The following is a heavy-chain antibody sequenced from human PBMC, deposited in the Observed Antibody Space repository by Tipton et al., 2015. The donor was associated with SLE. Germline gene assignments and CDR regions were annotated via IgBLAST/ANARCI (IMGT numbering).Heavy chain of an antibody. CDR2: IHHRGIT. D-gene: IGHD3-10*01. V-gene: IGHV4-34*01. CDR3: AGYYNYMDV. J-gene: IGHJ6*03. Sequence: TLSLTCAVNGGSFSGYHCSWIRQPPGKGLEWIEYIHHRGITNYNPSLRSRVTMSLDMSKNQFSLKLSSVTAADTAGNYCAGYYNYMDVWGKGTTVTVSS. CDR1: GGSFSGYH.